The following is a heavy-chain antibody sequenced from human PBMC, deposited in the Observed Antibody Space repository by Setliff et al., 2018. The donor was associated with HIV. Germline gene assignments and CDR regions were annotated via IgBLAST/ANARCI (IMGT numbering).Heavy chain of an antibody. CDR2: VNSGRRT. D-gene: IGHD6-6*01. J-gene: IGHJ4*02. CDR1: GGSFSDYY. V-gene: IGHV4-34*01. CDR3: ARGRVGAARCYFDY. Sequence: PSETLSLTCALYGGSFSDYYWSWIRQPPGMGLEWIGEVNSGRRTNYNSSLKSRVTISIDTSRNQFSLKLSSVTAADTAVYYCARGRVGAARCYFDYWGQGTLVTVS.